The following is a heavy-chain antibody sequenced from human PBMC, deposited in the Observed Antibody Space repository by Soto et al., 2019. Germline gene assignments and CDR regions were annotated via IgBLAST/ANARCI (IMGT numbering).Heavy chain of an antibody. CDR1: GFTFSSYA. J-gene: IGHJ6*02. V-gene: IGHV3-30-3*01. Sequence: GGSLRLSCAASGFTFSSYAMHWVRQAPGKGLEWVAVISYDGSNKYYADSVKGRFTISRDNSKNTLYLQMNSLRAEDTAVYYCARSSPTKGVDVWGQGTTVTVSS. D-gene: IGHD2-8*01. CDR3: ARSSPTKGVDV. CDR2: ISYDGSNK.